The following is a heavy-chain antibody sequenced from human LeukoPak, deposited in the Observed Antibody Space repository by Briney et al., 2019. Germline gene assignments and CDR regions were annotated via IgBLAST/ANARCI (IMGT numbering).Heavy chain of an antibody. CDR2: INTKTGNP. CDR3: ARGGYSRGQGSPFDY. D-gene: IGHD6-19*01. Sequence: ASVKVSCKASGYTFTSYGISWVRQAPGQGLEWMGWINTKTGNPTYAQGFTGRFIFSLDTSVGTTYLQINSLKTEDTAVYYCARGGYSRGQGSPFDYWGQGTLVTVSS. CDR1: GYTFTSYG. J-gene: IGHJ4*02. V-gene: IGHV7-4-1*02.